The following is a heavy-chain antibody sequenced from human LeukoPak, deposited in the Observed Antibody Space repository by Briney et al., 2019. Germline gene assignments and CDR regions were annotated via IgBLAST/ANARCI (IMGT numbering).Heavy chain of an antibody. CDR1: GFTLSRYW. J-gene: IGHJ3*02. Sequence: GGSPRLSCAASGFTLSRYWMSWVRQAPGKGPEWVANIKQDGSEKYYVDSVRGRFTISRDNARTSLYLQMNSLGAEDTAVYYCATHCSSVSCSLATFDIWGQGTMVTVSS. D-gene: IGHD2-2*01. CDR3: ATHCSSVSCSLATFDI. V-gene: IGHV3-7*01. CDR2: IKQDGSEK.